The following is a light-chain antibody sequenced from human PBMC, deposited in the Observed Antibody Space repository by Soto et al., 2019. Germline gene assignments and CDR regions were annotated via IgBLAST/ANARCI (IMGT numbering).Light chain of an antibody. V-gene: IGKV3-15*01. CDR2: GAS. CDR1: QTVSTN. Sequence: EIVMTQSPDTLSVSPGDRATLSCRASQTVSTNLAWYQQKPGQAPRLLIYGASTRATGVPDRFSGSGSRTELTLTISSLQSEDFAVYYCQQYNSWPPLTFGQGTKVEI. CDR3: QQYNSWPPLT. J-gene: IGKJ1*01.